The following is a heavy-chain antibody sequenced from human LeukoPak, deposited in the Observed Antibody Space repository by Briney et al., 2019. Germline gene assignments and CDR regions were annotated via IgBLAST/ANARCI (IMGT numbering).Heavy chain of an antibody. J-gene: IGHJ4*02. CDR1: GFTFSGAW. V-gene: IGHV3-30*03. Sequence: PGGSLRLSCTASGFTFSGAWMSWVRQAPGKGLEWVAVVADDEKTIFYADSLKGRFTVSRDNSKNTVYLQMNSLRDEDTAVYYCAREKQSGGTPFDYWGQGSLVTVSS. CDR2: VADDEKTI. D-gene: IGHD1-26*01. CDR3: AREKQSGGTPFDY.